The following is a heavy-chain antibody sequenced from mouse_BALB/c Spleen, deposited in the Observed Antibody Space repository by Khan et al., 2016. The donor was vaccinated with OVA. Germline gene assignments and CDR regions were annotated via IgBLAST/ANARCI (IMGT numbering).Heavy chain of an antibody. CDR3: KRGGGGNRFAY. CDR1: GYTFTDFT. CDR2: ISTYYGDV. J-gene: IGHJ3*01. V-gene: IGHV1S137*01. Sequence: QVQLKQSGAELVRPGVSVKISCKGSGYTFTDFTMHWVKQSHAKSLEWIGVISTYYGDVTYNQKFKGKATMTVDKSSSTAYMELARLTSEDSAFFYGKRGGGGNRFAYWGQGTLVTVSA.